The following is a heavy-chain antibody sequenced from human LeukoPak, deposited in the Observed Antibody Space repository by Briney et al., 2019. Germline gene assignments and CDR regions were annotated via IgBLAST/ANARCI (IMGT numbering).Heavy chain of an antibody. CDR1: GFTFDDYG. V-gene: IGHV3-20*04. Sequence: GGSLRLSCAASGFTFDDYGMSWVRQAPGKGLEWVSGINWNGGSTGYADSVKGRFTISRDNSKNMVYLQVISLTAEDTAVYYCAKDDAWLRFGEWSQGTLVTVSA. D-gene: IGHD3-10*01. J-gene: IGHJ4*02. CDR2: INWNGGST. CDR3: AKDDAWLRFGE.